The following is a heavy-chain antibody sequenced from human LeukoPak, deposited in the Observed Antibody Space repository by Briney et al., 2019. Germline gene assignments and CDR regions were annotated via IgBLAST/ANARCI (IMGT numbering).Heavy chain of an antibody. V-gene: IGHV6-1*01. CDR2: TYYRSKWYN. D-gene: IGHD1-1*01. CDR3: ARVIRGTTGTIEY. Sequence: SQTLSPTCAISGDSVSRNSAAWDWIRQSPSRGLEWLGRTYYRSKWYNDYAVSVKSRIIINPDTTKNQFSLQLNSVTPEDTAVYYCARVIRGTTGTIEYWGQGTLVAVSS. J-gene: IGHJ4*02. CDR1: GDSVSRNSAA.